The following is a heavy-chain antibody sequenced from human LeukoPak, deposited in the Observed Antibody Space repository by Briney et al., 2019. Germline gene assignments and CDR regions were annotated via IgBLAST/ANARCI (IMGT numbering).Heavy chain of an antibody. V-gene: IGHV4-61*01. J-gene: IGHJ3*02. D-gene: IGHD3-3*01. CDR1: GGSVSSGSYY. Sequence: SETLSLTCTVSGGSVSSGSYYWSWIRQPPGKGLEWIGYIYYSGSTNYNPSLKSRVTISVDASKNQFSLKLSSVTAADTAVFYCARVASGYDVFDIWGQGTMVTVSS. CDR3: ARVASGYDVFDI. CDR2: IYYSGST.